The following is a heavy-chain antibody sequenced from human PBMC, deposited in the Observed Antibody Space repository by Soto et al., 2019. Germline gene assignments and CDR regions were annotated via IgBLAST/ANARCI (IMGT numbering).Heavy chain of an antibody. D-gene: IGHD1-7*01. J-gene: IGHJ4*02. Sequence: VKVSCKASGYTFTSYYMHWVRQAPGQGLEWMGIINPSGGSTSYAQKFQGRVTMTRDTSTSTVYMELSSLRSEDTAVYYCARDTSGTTLGNDFDYWGQGTLVTVSS. CDR2: INPSGGST. CDR3: ARDTSGTTLGNDFDY. CDR1: GYTFTSYY. V-gene: IGHV1-46*01.